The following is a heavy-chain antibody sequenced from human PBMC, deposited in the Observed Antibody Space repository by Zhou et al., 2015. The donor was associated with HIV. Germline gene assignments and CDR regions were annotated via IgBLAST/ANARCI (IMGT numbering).Heavy chain of an antibody. D-gene: IGHD7-27*01. CDR2: IRGSGGDT. CDR1: GFTFSKYA. V-gene: IGHV3-23*01. Sequence: EVQLLESGGGLVKPGGSLRLSCIASGFTFSKYAMSWVRQAPRKGLQWVAAIRGSGGDTYYAGSVEGRFTISRDNSKNTLYLQMDSLRAEDTAVYYCAKEGLTGDLGYWGQGTLVTVSS. CDR3: AKEGLTGDLGY. J-gene: IGHJ4*02.